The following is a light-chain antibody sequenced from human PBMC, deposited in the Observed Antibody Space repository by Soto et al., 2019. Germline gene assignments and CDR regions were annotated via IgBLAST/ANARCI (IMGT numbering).Light chain of an antibody. J-gene: IGLJ2*01. CDR3: SSYTRNSTLV. V-gene: IGLV2-14*01. Sequence: QSALTQPASVSGSPGQSITISCTGTSSDVGGYNYVSWYQQHPGKAPKFMIYEVSNRPSGLSNRFSGSKSGNTASLTISGLQAEDEADYYCSSYTRNSTLVFGGGTKLTVL. CDR1: SSDVGGYNY. CDR2: EVS.